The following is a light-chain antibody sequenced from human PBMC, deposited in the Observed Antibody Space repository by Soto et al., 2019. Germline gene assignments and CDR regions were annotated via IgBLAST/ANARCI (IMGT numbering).Light chain of an antibody. V-gene: IGLV2-14*03. CDR2: DVS. Sequence: QPVLTQPASVSGSPGQSITISCTGTSSDVGGYNYVSWYQQHPGKAPKFIISDVSNRPSGVSNRFSGSKSGNTASLTISGLQTEDEADYYCSSYTSSKTRVFGTGTKLTVL. CDR3: SSYTSSKTRV. J-gene: IGLJ1*01. CDR1: SSDVGGYNY.